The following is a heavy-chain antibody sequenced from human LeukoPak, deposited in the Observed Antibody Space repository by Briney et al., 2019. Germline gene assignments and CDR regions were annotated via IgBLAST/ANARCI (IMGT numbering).Heavy chain of an antibody. D-gene: IGHD1-14*01. Sequence: SSETLSLTCTVSGGSISSSSYYWGWIRQPPGKGLEWIGNIYYSGSTYYNPSLKSRVTLSVDTSKNQFSLKLSSVTAADTAVYYCARYRNEALFAFDIWGQGTMVTVSS. CDR2: IYYSGST. V-gene: IGHV4-39*01. CDR1: GGSISSSSYY. CDR3: ARYRNEALFAFDI. J-gene: IGHJ3*02.